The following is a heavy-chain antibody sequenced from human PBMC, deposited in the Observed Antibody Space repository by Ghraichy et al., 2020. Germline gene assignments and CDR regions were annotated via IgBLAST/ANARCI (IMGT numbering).Heavy chain of an antibody. J-gene: IGHJ4*02. D-gene: IGHD3-10*01. V-gene: IGHV3-74*01. CDR1: GFTLGSYW. CDR3: ARDFLYGSGSN. Sequence: GGSLRLSCEVSGFTLGSYWMHWVRQAPGKGLMWVARINTDGTGRDYAVSVRGRFTVSRDNAKNTLYLQMNSLRAEDTALYYCARDFLYGSGSNWGQGTLVTVSS. CDR2: INTDGTGR.